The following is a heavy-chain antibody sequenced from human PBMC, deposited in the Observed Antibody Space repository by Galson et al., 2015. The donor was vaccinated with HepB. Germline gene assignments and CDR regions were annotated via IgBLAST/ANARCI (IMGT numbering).Heavy chain of an antibody. V-gene: IGHV3-30*02. CDR3: AKDDPSSSWYYYYGMDV. D-gene: IGHD6-13*01. J-gene: IGHJ6*02. Sequence: SVKGRSTISRDNSINTLYLQMNNVRPGDTGVYYCAKDDPSSSWYYYYGMDVWGQGTTVTVSS.